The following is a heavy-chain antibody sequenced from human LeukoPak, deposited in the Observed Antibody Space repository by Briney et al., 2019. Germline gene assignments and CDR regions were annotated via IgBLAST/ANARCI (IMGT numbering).Heavy chain of an antibody. J-gene: IGHJ4*02. Sequence: PSETLSLTCTVSGGSISSYYWSWIRQPPGKGLEWIGYIYYSGSTNYNPSLKSRVTISVDTSKNQFSLKLSSVTAADTAVYYCARSMATNFDYWGQGTLVTVSS. D-gene: IGHD5-12*01. CDR2: IYYSGST. CDR3: ARSMATNFDY. CDR1: GGSISSYY. V-gene: IGHV4-59*08.